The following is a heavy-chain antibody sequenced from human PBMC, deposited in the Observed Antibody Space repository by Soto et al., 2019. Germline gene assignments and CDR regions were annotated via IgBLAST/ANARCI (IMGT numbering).Heavy chain of an antibody. CDR2: ISWDGGST. V-gene: IGHV3-43*01. J-gene: IGHJ6*02. D-gene: IGHD1-26*01. Sequence: PGGSLRLSCAASGFTFDDYTMHWVRQAPGKGLEWVSLISWDGGSTYYADSVKGRFTISRDNSKSSLYLQMNSLRTEDTALYYCAKALAQVGAITGYYGMDVWGQGTTVTVSS. CDR1: GFTFDDYT. CDR3: AKALAQVGAITGYYGMDV.